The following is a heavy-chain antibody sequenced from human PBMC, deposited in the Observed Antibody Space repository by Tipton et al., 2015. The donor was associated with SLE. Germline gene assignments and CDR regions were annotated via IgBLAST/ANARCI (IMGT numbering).Heavy chain of an antibody. J-gene: IGHJ5*02. CDR3: ARGTPFMEWERNWFAP. D-gene: IGHD3-3*01. CDR2: MYYSGIT. V-gene: IGHV4-61*08. CDR1: GGSLNSGSFIAYY. Sequence: TLSLTCAVYGGSLNSGSFIAYYWSWIRQPPGKGLEWIGYMYYSGITNYNPSLYGRVSISVDTSRNQFSLKMNSVTAADTAIYYCARGTPFMEWERNWFAPWGQSTLVTVSS.